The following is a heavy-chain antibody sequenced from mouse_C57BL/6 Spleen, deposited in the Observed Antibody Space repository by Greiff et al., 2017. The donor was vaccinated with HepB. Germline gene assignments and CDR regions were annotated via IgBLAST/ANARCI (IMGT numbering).Heavy chain of an antibody. V-gene: IGHV5-9*01. J-gene: IGHJ4*01. Sequence: EVKLVESGGGLVKPGGSLKLSCAASGFTFSSYTMSWVRQTPEKRLEWVATISGGGGNTYYPDSVKGRFTISRDNAKNTLYLQMSGLRSEDTALYYCARQGYSNYRNAMDYWGQGTSVTVSS. CDR1: GFTFSSYT. CDR3: ARQGYSNYRNAMDY. D-gene: IGHD2-5*01. CDR2: ISGGGGNT.